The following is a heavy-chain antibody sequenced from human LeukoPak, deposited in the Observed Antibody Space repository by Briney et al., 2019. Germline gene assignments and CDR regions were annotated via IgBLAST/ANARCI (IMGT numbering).Heavy chain of an antibody. Sequence: ASVKVSCKASGYTFTGYFMHWVRQAPGQGLEWMGWINPNSGGTNYAQKFQGRVTMTRDTSISTAYIELSRLRSDDAAVYYCARDERYDSSGYPFDYWGQGTLVTVSS. CDR1: GYTFTGYF. CDR3: ARDERYDSSGYPFDY. V-gene: IGHV1-2*02. D-gene: IGHD3-22*01. J-gene: IGHJ4*02. CDR2: INPNSGGT.